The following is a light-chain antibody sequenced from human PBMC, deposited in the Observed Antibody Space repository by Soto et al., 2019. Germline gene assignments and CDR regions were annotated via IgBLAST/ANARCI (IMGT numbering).Light chain of an antibody. Sequence: QSVLTQRASGSGSPGQSITISCTGRTSDVGAYNYVSWYKHHPGQAPQLMIYEVSNRPSGVSNRFSGSKSGNTASLTISGLQADDEVDYYCSSKTSSSSPFVFGTGTKAAGL. CDR3: SSKTSSSSPFV. J-gene: IGLJ1*01. CDR2: EVS. V-gene: IGLV2-14*01. CDR1: TSDVGAYNY.